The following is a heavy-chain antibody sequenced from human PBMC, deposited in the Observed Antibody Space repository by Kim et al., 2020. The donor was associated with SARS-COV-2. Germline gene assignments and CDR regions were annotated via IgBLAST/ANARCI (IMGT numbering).Heavy chain of an antibody. D-gene: IGHD3-9*01. Sequence: GGSLRLSCAASGFTFSSYAMHWVRQAPGKGLEWVAVISYDGSNKYYADSVKGRFTISRDNSKNTLYLQMNSLRAEDTAVYYCARDILTGYYNVAYWGQGTLVTVSS. V-gene: IGHV3-30*04. J-gene: IGHJ4*02. CDR3: ARDILTGYYNVAY. CDR1: GFTFSSYA. CDR2: ISYDGSNK.